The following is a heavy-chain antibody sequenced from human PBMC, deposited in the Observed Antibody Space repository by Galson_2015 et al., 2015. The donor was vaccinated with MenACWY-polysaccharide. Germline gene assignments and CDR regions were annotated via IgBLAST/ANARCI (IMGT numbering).Heavy chain of an antibody. D-gene: IGHD6-19*01. J-gene: IGHJ4*02. CDR3: AREQASGSLDY. CDR1: GYTFIGYY. V-gene: IGHV1-2*02. Sequence: SVKVSCKASGYTFIGYYMHWVRQAPGQGLEWMGWINPNNGGTDFARKFRGRITMTRDTSISTAYMELNRLTSDDTAVYYCAREQASGSLDYWGQGPLVTVSS. CDR2: INPNNGGT.